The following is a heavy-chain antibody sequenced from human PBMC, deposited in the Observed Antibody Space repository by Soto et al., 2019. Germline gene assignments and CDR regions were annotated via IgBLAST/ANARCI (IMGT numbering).Heavy chain of an antibody. CDR2: ISGSGGST. J-gene: IGHJ4*02. V-gene: IGHV3-23*01. D-gene: IGHD3-22*01. CDR1: YS. Sequence: YSMGGVCLKKGKGLEWVSAISGSGGSTYYADSVKGRFTISRDNSKNTLYLQMNSLRAEDTAVYYCAKDASRITMIVVDPYYFDYWGQGTLVTVSS. CDR3: AKDASRITMIVVDPYYFDY.